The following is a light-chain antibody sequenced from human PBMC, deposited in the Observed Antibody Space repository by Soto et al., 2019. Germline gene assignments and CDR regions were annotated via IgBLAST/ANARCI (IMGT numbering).Light chain of an antibody. CDR1: QDIGNF. CDR2: DAF. J-gene: IGKJ3*01. CDR3: QHSDHLPL. V-gene: IGKV1-33*01. Sequence: DFQMPQSPPSLSASVGDRVTITCQASQDIGNFVNWYQHKPRKAPNLVIYDAFNLETGVPSRFSGGGSWTDFTFTISSLRPEDIATYYCQHSDHLPLFGPGTRV.